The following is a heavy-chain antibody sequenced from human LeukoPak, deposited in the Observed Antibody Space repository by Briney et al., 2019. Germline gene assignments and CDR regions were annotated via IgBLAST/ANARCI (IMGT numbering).Heavy chain of an antibody. D-gene: IGHD3-22*01. V-gene: IGHV1-69*04. CDR3: ARDSYYYDSSGYYGNAFDI. CDR1: GGTFSSYA. J-gene: IGHJ3*02. Sequence: EASVKVSCKASGGTFSSYAISWVRQAPGQGLEWMGRIIPNLGIANYAQKFQGRVTITADKSTSTAYMELSSLRSEDTAVYYCARDSYYYDSSGYYGNAFDIWGQGTMVTVSS. CDR2: IIPNLGIA.